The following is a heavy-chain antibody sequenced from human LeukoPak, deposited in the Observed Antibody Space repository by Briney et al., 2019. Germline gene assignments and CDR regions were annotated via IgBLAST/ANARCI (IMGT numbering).Heavy chain of an antibody. CDR2: ISAYNGNT. CDR1: GYTFTSYG. J-gene: IGHJ6*02. V-gene: IGHV1-18*01. CDR3: ARDTPLDDFWSGYQKYYYGMDV. D-gene: IGHD3-3*01. Sequence: ASVKVSCKASGYTFTSYGISWVRQAPGQGLEWMGWISAYNGNTNYAQKLQGRVTMTTDTSTSTAYMELRSLRSDDTAVYYCARDTPLDDFWSGYQKYYYGMDVWGQGTTVTVSS.